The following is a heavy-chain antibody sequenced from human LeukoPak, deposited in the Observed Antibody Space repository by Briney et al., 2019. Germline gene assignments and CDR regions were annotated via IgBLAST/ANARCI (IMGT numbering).Heavy chain of an antibody. V-gene: IGHV3-21*01. CDR3: ARAPPLYAIDY. D-gene: IGHD2-8*01. CDR2: ISSSSSYI. Sequence: GGSLRLSCAASGFTFSSYSMNWFRQAPGKGLEWVSSISSSSSYIYYADSVKGRFTISRDNAKNSLYLQMNSLRAEDTAVYYCARAPPLYAIDYWGQGTLVTVSS. CDR1: GFTFSSYS. J-gene: IGHJ4*02.